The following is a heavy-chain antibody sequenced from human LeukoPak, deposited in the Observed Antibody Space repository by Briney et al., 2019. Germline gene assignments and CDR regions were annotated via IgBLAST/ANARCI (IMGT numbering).Heavy chain of an antibody. V-gene: IGHV4-34*01. D-gene: IGHD6-6*01. J-gene: IGHJ6*03. CDR1: GGSVSDYY. CDR2: INQSGSP. CDR3: VRGLVKKLVRRQIYYYMDV. Sequence: PSETLSLTCGISGGSVSDYYWSWIRQTPGGGLEWIGEINQSGSPKYNPSLKSRVAIFVDTSSNQLSLNVTSVTAADTAVYYCVRGLVKKLVRRQIYYYMDVWGKGTTVIVSS.